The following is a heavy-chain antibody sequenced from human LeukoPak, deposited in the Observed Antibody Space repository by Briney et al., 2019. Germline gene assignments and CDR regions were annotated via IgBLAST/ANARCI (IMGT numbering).Heavy chain of an antibody. V-gene: IGHV4-59*01. CDR2: IYYSGST. J-gene: IGHJ6*02. CDR1: GGSISSYY. Sequence: SGTLSLTCTVSGGSISSYYWSWIRQPPGKGLEWIGYIYYSGSTNYNPSLKSRVTISVDTSKNQFSLKLSSVTAADTAVYYCASGRQQLAHYGMDVWGQGTTVTVSS. CDR3: ASGRQQLAHYGMDV. D-gene: IGHD6-13*01.